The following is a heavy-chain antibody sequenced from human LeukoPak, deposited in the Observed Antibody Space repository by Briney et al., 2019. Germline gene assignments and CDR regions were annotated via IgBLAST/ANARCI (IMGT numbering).Heavy chain of an antibody. Sequence: GESLQISCKGSGYTFSTSWIGWVRQMPGKGLEWMGIIYPGDSDTKYSPSFQGHVTISVDKSINTAYLQWSSLKASDTAMYYCARQGDSAYDYFDFWGQGTLVTVSS. CDR3: ARQGDSAYDYFDF. V-gene: IGHV5-51*01. D-gene: IGHD5-12*01. J-gene: IGHJ4*02. CDR2: IYPGDSDT. CDR1: GYTFSTSW.